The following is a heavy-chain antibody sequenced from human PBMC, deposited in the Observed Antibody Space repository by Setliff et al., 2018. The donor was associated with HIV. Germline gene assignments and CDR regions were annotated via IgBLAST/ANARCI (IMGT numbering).Heavy chain of an antibody. Sequence: SETLSLTCTVYGASISNSNSYWGWIRQPPGKRLEWLGSIYQSGSTSYNPSLSSRLTISVDNSKNQVSLRLSSVTAADTSVYYCARGQLRYLANDYYFDYWGQGTLVTVSS. D-gene: IGHD3-9*01. J-gene: IGHJ4*02. CDR3: ARGQLRYLANDYYFDY. CDR1: GASISNSNSY. V-gene: IGHV4-39*02. CDR2: IYQSGST.